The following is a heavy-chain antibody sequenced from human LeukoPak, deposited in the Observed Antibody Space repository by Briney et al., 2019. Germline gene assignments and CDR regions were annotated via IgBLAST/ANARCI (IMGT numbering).Heavy chain of an antibody. J-gene: IGHJ4*02. Sequence: PGGSLRLSCAASGFTFSSYGMHWVRQAPGKGLEWVAFIRYDGSNKYYADSVKGRFTISRDNAKNSLYLQMNSLRAEDTAVYYCARDPAYGDYGLFDYWGQGTLVTVSS. CDR3: ARDPAYGDYGLFDY. D-gene: IGHD4-17*01. V-gene: IGHV3-30*02. CDR2: IRYDGSNK. CDR1: GFTFSSYG.